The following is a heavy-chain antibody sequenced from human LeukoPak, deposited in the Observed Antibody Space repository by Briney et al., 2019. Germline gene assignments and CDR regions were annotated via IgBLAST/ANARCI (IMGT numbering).Heavy chain of an antibody. CDR3: ALGYSGNYYFDY. J-gene: IGHJ4*02. CDR2: ISYDGSNQ. Sequence: GGSLRLSCAASGFTFSNYGMHWVRQAPGKGLEWVAVISYDGSNQNCADSVKGRFTISRDNSKNTLYVQMNSLRVEDTAVYYCALGYSGNYYFDYWGQGTLVTVSS. D-gene: IGHD1-26*01. CDR1: GFTFSNYG. V-gene: IGHV3-30*03.